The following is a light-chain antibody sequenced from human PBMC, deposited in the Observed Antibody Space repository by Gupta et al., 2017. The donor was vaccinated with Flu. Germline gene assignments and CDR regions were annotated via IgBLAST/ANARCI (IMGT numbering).Light chain of an antibody. Sequence: QTVVTQEPSLTVSPGGTVTPTCASSTGAVTSGYFPNWFQQKPGQAPRALIYRTNNKPAWTPARFSGSLLGGKAALTLSGVQPEDEAEYFCLLFYGGVHVFGGGTKLTVL. V-gene: IGLV7-43*01. J-gene: IGLJ2*01. CDR1: TGAVTSGYF. CDR2: RTN. CDR3: LLFYGGVHV.